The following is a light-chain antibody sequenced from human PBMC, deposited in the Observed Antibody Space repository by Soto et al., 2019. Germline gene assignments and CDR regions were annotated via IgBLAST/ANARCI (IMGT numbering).Light chain of an antibody. V-gene: IGKV3-20*01. CDR3: QQYGSSPRT. CDR2: GAS. CDR1: QSVTSTY. Sequence: IVLAESPGTLSLSGGERATLSCRASQSVTSTYLAWYQQRPGQAPRLLIYGASSRAIGIPDRFSGSGSGTDFTLTISRLEPEDFAVYYCQQYGSSPRTFGQGTKVDIK. J-gene: IGKJ1*01.